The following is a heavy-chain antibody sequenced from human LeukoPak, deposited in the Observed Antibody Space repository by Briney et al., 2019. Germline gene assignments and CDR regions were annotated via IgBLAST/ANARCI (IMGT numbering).Heavy chain of an antibody. J-gene: IGHJ4*02. V-gene: IGHV1-8*01. CDR1: GYTFTSYD. CDR3: ARDRWGNDYGDEGY. Sequence: VKVSCKASGYTFTSYDINWVRQATGQGLEWMGWMNPNSGNTGYAQKFQGRVTMTRNTSISTAYMELSSLRSEDTAVYYCARDRWGNDYGDEGYWGPGTLVTVSS. CDR2: MNPNSGNT. D-gene: IGHD4-17*01.